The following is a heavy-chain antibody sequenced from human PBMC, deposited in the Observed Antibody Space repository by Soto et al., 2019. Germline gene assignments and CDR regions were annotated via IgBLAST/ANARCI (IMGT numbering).Heavy chain of an antibody. D-gene: IGHD1-26*01. J-gene: IGHJ5*02. CDR2: ISYDGSNK. V-gene: IGHV3-30*18. CDR1: GFTFSSYG. Sequence: VQLVESGGGVVQPGRSLRLSCAASGFTFSSYGMHWVRQAPGKGLEWVAVISYDGSNKYYADSVKGRFTISRDNSKNTLYLQMNSLRAEDTAVYYCAKDRFGSSPTNWFDPWGQGTLVTVSS. CDR3: AKDRFGSSPTNWFDP.